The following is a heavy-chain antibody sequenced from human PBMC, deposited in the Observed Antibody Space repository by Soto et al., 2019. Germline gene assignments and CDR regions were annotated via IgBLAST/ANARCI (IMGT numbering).Heavy chain of an antibody. D-gene: IGHD3-10*02. CDR1: GGTFSSYA. CDR3: ARDNNYYVNGGINSERYDP. V-gene: IGHV1-69*13. Sequence: GASVKVSCKASGGTFSSYAISWVRQAPGQGLEWMGGIIPIFGTANYAQKFQGRVTITADESTSTAYMELSSLRSEDTAVYYCARDNNYYVNGGINSERYDPRGQGTLVTGSS. J-gene: IGHJ5*02. CDR2: IIPIFGTA.